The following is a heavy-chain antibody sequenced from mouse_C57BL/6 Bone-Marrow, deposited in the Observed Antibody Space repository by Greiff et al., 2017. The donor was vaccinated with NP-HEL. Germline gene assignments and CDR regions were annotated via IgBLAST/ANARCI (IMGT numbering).Heavy chain of an antibody. J-gene: IGHJ2*01. CDR2: IWSGGST. D-gene: IGHD1-1*01. CDR1: GFSLTSYG. V-gene: IGHV2-2*01. Sequence: QVQLQQSGPGLVQPSQSLSITCTVSGFSLTSYGVHWVRQSPGKGLEWLGVIWSGGSTDYNAAFISRLSISKDNSKSQVFFKMNSLQADDTAIYYCARETPSRGSRGYFDYWGQGTTLTVSS. CDR3: ARETPSRGSRGYFDY.